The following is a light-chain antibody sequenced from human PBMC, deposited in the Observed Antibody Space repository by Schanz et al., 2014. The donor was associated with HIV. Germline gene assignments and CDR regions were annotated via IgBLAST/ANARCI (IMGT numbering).Light chain of an antibody. J-gene: IGLJ2*01. CDR2: GNN. CDR3: QSHDSSLSGSV. Sequence: QSVLTQPPSASGTPGQRVTISCSGSSSNIGKNYVFWYQQLPGTAPKLLIYGNNNRPSGVPDRFSGSKSGTSASLAITGLQAEDEADYYCQSHDSSLSGSVFGGGTKLTVL. CDR1: SSNIGKNYV. V-gene: IGLV1-40*01.